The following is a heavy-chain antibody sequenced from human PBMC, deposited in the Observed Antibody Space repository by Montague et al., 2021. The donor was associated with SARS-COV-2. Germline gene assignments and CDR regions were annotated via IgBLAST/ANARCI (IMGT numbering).Heavy chain of an antibody. CDR3: AGASGRMTPVFLHAFDI. J-gene: IGHJ3*02. CDR1: GGSISSGSYY. Sequence: TLSLTCTVSGGSISSGSYYWNWLRQPPGKGLEFIGTIYNSVSTYYTPLLKSRVSISVDTTKHQFTLKLSSVTAAATAEYYCAGASGRMTPVFLHAFDIWGQGTMVTVSS. CDR2: IYNSVST. V-gene: IGHV4-31*03. D-gene: IGHD4-17*01.